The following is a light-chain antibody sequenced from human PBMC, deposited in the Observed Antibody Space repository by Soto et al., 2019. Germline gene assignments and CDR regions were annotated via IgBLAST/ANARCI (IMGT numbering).Light chain of an antibody. CDR1: QSVSSY. Sequence: EIVLTQSPATLSLSPGERAALSCRASQSVSSYLAWYQQKPGRAPRLLIYDASKRAPGIPARFTGSGSGTDFTLTISSLEPEDFAVYFCQQRSVRPSTFGGGTKVEI. J-gene: IGKJ4*01. CDR2: DAS. CDR3: QQRSVRPST. V-gene: IGKV3-11*01.